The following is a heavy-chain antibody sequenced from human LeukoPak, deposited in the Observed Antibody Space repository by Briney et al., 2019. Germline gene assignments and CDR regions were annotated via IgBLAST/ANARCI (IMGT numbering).Heavy chain of an antibody. CDR3: AKDSWGLDYFDY. V-gene: IGHV3-30*02. Sequence: GGSLRLSCAASGFTFSSYGMHWVRQAPGKGLEWVAVIWYDGSNKYYADSVKGRFTISRDNSKNTLYLQMNSLRAEDTAVYYCAKDSWGLDYFDYWGQGTLVTVSS. CDR2: IWYDGSNK. CDR1: GFTFSSYG. D-gene: IGHD2-15*01. J-gene: IGHJ4*02.